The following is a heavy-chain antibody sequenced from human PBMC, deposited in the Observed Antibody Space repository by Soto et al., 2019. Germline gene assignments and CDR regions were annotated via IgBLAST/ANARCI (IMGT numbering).Heavy chain of an antibody. D-gene: IGHD3-10*01. Sequence: QVQLEQSGAEVKKPGSSVTFSCTASGGTWSDHGFAWLRQAPGHGLEWMGGTIPVFNTAKYAQKFQGRVTVTADKFTNIAYMELSSLRSEDTAFYFCARGVYGSGNYYTGPSAFDIWGQGTMVIVSS. CDR1: GGTWSDHG. V-gene: IGHV1-69*06. CDR3: ARGVYGSGNYYTGPSAFDI. J-gene: IGHJ3*02. CDR2: TIPVFNTA.